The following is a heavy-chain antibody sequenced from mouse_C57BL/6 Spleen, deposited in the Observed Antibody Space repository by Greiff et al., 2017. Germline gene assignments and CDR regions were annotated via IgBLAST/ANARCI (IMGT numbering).Heavy chain of an antibody. J-gene: IGHJ2*01. CDR3: ARSRPRNYCDD. V-gene: IGHV1-55*01. CDR1: GYTFTSYW. CDR2: IYPGSGST. D-gene: IGHD2-10*02. Sequence: QVHVKQPGAELVKPGASVKMSCKASGYTFTSYWITWVKQRPGQGLEWIGDIYPGSGSTNYNEKFKSKATLTVDTSSSTAYMQLSSLTSEDSAVYYCARSRPRNYCDDWGQGTTLTVAS.